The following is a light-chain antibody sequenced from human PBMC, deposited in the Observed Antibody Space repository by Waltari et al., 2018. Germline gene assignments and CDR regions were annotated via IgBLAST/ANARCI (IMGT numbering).Light chain of an antibody. V-gene: IGKV4-1*01. J-gene: IGKJ1*01. CDR1: QCLLYNSNDKNY. Sequence: QCLLYNSNDKNYLACLPQKPGQPPKRPIFWASPRHSGVPARFSGSGSATDFTLTISTLQAEDVSVYSCQQYYSRRTFGQGTRVEI. CDR3: QQYYSRRT. CDR2: WAS.